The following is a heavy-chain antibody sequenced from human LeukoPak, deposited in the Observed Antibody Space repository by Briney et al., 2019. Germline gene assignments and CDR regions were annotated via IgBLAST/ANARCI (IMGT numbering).Heavy chain of an antibody. CDR2: IYGSGST. V-gene: IGHV4-4*07. J-gene: IGHJ4*02. D-gene: IGHD1-20*01. CDR3: ARNTLTGTDSFDY. Sequence: SETLSLTCTVSGASISYYYWSWIRQPAGKGLEWIGRIYGSGSTSYNPSLKSRVTISVNESKNQFSLKLTSVTAADTAVYYCARNTLTGTDSFDYWGQGTLVTVSS. CDR1: GASISYYY.